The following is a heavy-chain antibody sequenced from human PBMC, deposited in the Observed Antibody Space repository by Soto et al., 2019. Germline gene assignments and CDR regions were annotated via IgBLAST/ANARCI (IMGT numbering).Heavy chain of an antibody. D-gene: IGHD2-2*01. J-gene: IGHJ4*02. Sequence: GGSLRLSGTASGLTFSSYGMHWVRQAPGKGLEWVAVISYDGSNKYYADSVKGRFTISRDNSKNTLYLQMYSLRAEDTAVYYCAKDAYCSSTSCYRRFDYWAQGTLVTVS. CDR1: GLTFSSYG. V-gene: IGHV3-30*18. CDR2: ISYDGSNK. CDR3: AKDAYCSSTSCYRRFDY.